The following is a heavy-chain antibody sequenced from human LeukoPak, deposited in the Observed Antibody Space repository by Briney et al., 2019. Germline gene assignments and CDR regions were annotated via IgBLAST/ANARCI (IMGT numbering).Heavy chain of an antibody. D-gene: IGHD6-19*01. CDR2: IHPGDSDT. V-gene: IGHV5-51*01. CDR1: GYSFTSYW. J-gene: IGHJ5*02. CDR3: ARQWLVEENWFDP. Sequence: GESLKISCKGSGYSFTSYWIGWVRQMPGKGLKWMGIIHPGDSDTRYSPSFQGQVTISADKSISTAYLQWSSLKASDTAMYYCARQWLVEENWFDPWGQGTLVTVSS.